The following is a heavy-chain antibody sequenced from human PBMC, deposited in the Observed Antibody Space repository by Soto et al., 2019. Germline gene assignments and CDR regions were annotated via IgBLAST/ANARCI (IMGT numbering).Heavy chain of an antibody. CDR2: INSDGSST. J-gene: IGHJ2*01. D-gene: IGHD1-26*01. CDR1: GFTFSSYW. V-gene: IGHV3-74*01. CDR3: ARGGSLNWYFDL. Sequence: EVQLVESGGGLVQPGGSLRLSCAASGFTFSSYWMHWVCQAPGKGLVWVSRINSDGSSTSYADSVKGRFTISRDNAKNTLYLQMNSLRAEDTAVYYCARGGSLNWYFDLWGRGTLVTVSS.